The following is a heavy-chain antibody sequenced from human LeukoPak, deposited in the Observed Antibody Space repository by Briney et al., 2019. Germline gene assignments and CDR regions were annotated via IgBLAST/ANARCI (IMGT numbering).Heavy chain of an antibody. Sequence: TSETLSPTCTVSGGSISSGGYYWSWIRQHPGKGLEWIGYIYYSGSTYYNPSLKSRVTISVDTSKNQFSLKLSSVTAADTAVYYCARDLGWPPLFRAFDIWGQGTMVTVSS. CDR1: GGSISSGGYY. D-gene: IGHD3-3*01. V-gene: IGHV4-31*03. CDR3: ARDLGWPPLFRAFDI. CDR2: IYYSGST. J-gene: IGHJ3*02.